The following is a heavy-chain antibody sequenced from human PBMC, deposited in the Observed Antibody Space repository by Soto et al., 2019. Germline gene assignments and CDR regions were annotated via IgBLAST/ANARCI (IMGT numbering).Heavy chain of an antibody. J-gene: IGHJ4*02. Sequence: GGSVRLSCAASGFTFSSYGMHWVRQAPGKGLEWVAVISYDGSNKYYADSVKGRFTISRDNSKNTLYLQMNSLRAEDTAVYYCAKGFHYSSSLGFDYWGQGTLVTVSS. CDR3: AKGFHYSSSLGFDY. V-gene: IGHV3-30*18. CDR1: GFTFSSYG. D-gene: IGHD6-6*01. CDR2: ISYDGSNK.